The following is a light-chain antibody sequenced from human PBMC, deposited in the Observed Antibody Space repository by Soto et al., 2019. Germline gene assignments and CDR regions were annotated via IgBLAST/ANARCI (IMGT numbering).Light chain of an antibody. Sequence: GDRVTITCRASQGFTSALAWYQQKPGKAPKLLIYDASSLESGVPARFSGSGSGTDFTLTISCPQPEDFATYYCQQFSTYPLTFGGGTKVEIK. V-gene: IGKV1-13*02. J-gene: IGKJ4*01. CDR2: DAS. CDR1: QGFTSA. CDR3: QQFSTYPLT.